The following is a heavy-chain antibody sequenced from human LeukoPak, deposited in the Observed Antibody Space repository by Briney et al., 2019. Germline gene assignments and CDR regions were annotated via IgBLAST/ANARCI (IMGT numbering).Heavy chain of an antibody. Sequence: SETLSLTCTVSGGSISSCSYYWGWIRQPPGKGLEWIGSIYCSGSTYYNPSLKSLVTISVDTSKNQFSLKLSSVTAADTAVYYCATSIAVAGTALNFDCWGQGTLVTVSS. D-gene: IGHD6-19*01. J-gene: IGHJ4*02. CDR1: GGSISSCSYY. CDR2: IYCSGST. CDR3: ATSIAVAGTALNFDC. V-gene: IGHV4-39*01.